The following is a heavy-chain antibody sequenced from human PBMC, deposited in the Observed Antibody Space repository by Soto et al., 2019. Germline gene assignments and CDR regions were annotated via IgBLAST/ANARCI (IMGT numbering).Heavy chain of an antibody. V-gene: IGHV3-23*01. J-gene: IGHJ6*02. CDR2: ISGGGGGS. CDR1: GFTFSSFA. D-gene: IGHD6-13*01. CDR3: AKDQLTAGGDYYYYYGMDV. Sequence: EVVLLESGGGLVQPGGSLRLSCEASGFTFSSFAMSWVRQTPGKGLEWISGISGGGGGSYYADSVKGRFTISRDNSKNTLYLQMNSLRVEDTALYYCAKDQLTAGGDYYYYYGMDVWGRGTAVTVSS.